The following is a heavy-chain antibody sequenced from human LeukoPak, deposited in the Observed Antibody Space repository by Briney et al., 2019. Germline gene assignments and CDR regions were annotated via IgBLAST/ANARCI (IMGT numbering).Heavy chain of an antibody. Sequence: GGSLRLSXAASGFTFSSYGMHWVRQAPGKGLEWVAFIRYDGSNKYYADSVKGRFTISRDNSKNTLYLQMNSLRAEDTAVYYCAKDCSSTSCYRNYWGQGTLVTVSS. D-gene: IGHD2-2*02. CDR2: IRYDGSNK. CDR1: GFTFSSYG. V-gene: IGHV3-30*02. J-gene: IGHJ4*02. CDR3: AKDCSSTSCYRNY.